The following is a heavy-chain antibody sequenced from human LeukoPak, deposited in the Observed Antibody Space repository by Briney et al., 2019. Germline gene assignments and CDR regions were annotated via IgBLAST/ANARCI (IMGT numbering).Heavy chain of an antibody. CDR2: IYTSGST. CDR3: ARGGYSDSQGSRDAFDI. Sequence: PSETLSLTCTVSGGSISSGSYYWSWIRQPAGKGLEWIGRIYTSGSTNYNPSLKSRVTISVDTSKNQFSLKLSSVSAADTAVYYCARGGYSDSQGSRDAFDIWGQGTLITVSS. J-gene: IGHJ3*02. D-gene: IGHD3-22*01. CDR1: GGSISSGSYY. V-gene: IGHV4-61*02.